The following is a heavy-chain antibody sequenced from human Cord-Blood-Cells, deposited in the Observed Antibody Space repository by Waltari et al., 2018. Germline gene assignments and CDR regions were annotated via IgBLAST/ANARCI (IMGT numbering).Heavy chain of an antibody. CDR3: ASSFDY. Sequence: EVQLVETGGGLIQPGGSLRLSCAASGFTVSSNYMSWVRQAPGKGLEWVSVSYSGDSTYYADSGKGRFTISRDNSKNTLYLQMNSLRAEYTAVYYCASSFDYWGQGTLVTVSS. V-gene: IGHV3-53*02. J-gene: IGHJ4*02. CDR2: SYSGDST. CDR1: GFTVSSNY.